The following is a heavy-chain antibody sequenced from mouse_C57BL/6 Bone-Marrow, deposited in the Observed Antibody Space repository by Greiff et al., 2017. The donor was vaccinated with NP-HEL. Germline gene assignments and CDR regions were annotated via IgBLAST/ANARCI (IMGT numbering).Heavy chain of an antibody. Sequence: VQLQQSGAELARPGASVKLSCKASGYTFTSYGISWVKQRTGQGLEWIGEIYPRSGNTYYNEKFKGKATLTADKSSSTAYMELRSLTSEDSAVYFCAREGVTTVPFAYWGQGTLVTVSA. CDR3: AREGVTTVPFAY. CDR1: GYTFTSYG. CDR2: IYPRSGNT. D-gene: IGHD1-1*01. V-gene: IGHV1-81*01. J-gene: IGHJ3*01.